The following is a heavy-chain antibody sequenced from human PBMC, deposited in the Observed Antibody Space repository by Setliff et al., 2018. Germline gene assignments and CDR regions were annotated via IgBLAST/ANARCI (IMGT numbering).Heavy chain of an antibody. CDR1: GGSISSGSYY. Sequence: PSETLSLTCTVFGGSISSGSYYWSWIRQPAGKGLEWIGHIYTSGSTNYNPSLKMRVTISVDTSNNQFSLKLSSVTAADTAVYYCARDLGGVIPFDYWGQGTLVTVSS. CDR2: IYTSGST. CDR3: ARDLGGVIPFDY. D-gene: IGHD3-16*02. V-gene: IGHV4-61*09. J-gene: IGHJ4*02.